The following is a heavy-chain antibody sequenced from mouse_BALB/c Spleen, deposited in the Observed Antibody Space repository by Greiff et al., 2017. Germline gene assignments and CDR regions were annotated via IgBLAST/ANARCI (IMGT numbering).Heavy chain of an antibody. CDR1: GFTFNTYA. V-gene: IGHV10-1*02. CDR3: VRGTTATDY. Sequence: EVHLVESGGGLVQPKGSLKLSCAASGFTFNTYAMNWVRQAPGKGLEWVARIRSKSNNYATYYADSVKDRFTISRDDSQSMLYLQMNNLKTEDTAMYYCVRGTTATDYWGQGTTLTVSS. J-gene: IGHJ2*01. CDR2: IRSKSNNYAT. D-gene: IGHD1-2*01.